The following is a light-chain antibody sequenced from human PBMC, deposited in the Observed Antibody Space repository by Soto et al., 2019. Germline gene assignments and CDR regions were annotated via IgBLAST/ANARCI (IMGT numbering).Light chain of an antibody. J-gene: IGLJ1*01. Sequence: QSVLTQPASVSGSPGQSITISCSGTSEDVGGYNYVSWYQHHPGKAPKLMIYEVSNRPPGLSNRFSGSKSGNTASLTISGLQTEDEADYYCTSYSSSTTLVFGTGTRSPS. CDR1: SEDVGGYNY. V-gene: IGLV2-14*01. CDR2: EVS. CDR3: TSYSSSTTLV.